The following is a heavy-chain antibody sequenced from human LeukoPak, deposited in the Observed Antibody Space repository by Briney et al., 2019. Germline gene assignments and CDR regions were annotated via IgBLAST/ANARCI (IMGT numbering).Heavy chain of an antibody. CDR3: AKDSTSYYYGLDY. CDR1: GFTFSTYG. CDR2: ISSDGSNK. V-gene: IGHV3-30*18. Sequence: GGSLRLSCAASGFTFSTYGMHWVRQAPGRGLEWVAVISSDGSNKYYADSVKGRFTISRENSKKTLFLQMNSLRAEDTAVYYCAKDSTSYYYGLDYWGRGTLVTVSS. J-gene: IGHJ4*02. D-gene: IGHD3-22*01.